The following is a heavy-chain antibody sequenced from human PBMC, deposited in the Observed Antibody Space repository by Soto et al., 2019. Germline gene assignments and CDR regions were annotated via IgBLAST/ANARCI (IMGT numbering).Heavy chain of an antibody. CDR3: ARGYKGGGDAFDI. D-gene: IGHD5-18*01. CDR2: IYYSGST. V-gene: IGHV4-39*01. CDR1: GGSISSSSYY. J-gene: IGHJ3*02. Sequence: SETLSLTCTVSGGSISSSSYYWGWIRQPPGKGLEWIGSIYYSGSTYYNPSLKSRVTISVDTSKNQFSLKLSSVTAADTAVYYCARGYKGGGDAFDIWGQGTMVTVSS.